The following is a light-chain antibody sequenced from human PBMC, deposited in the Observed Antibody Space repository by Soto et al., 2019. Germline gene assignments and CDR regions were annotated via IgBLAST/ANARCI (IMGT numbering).Light chain of an antibody. J-gene: IGKJ1*01. CDR3: QQYDGSTWT. Sequence: EVVMTQSPATLSVSPGERATLSCRASQRLSASDIAWYQQKPGQAHKFLIYGVSSRATGIQDRFSGSGSGTDFILTIDRLEPEDFAVYFCQQYDGSTWTVGQGTKVDIK. CDR1: QRLSASD. V-gene: IGKV3-20*01. CDR2: GVS.